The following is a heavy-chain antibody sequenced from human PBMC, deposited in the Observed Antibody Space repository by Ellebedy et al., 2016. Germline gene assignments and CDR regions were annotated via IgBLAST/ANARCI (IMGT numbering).Heavy chain of an antibody. D-gene: IGHD5-12*01. V-gene: IGHV4-4*07. CDR2: IYASGNT. Sequence: SETLSLTXTVSGGSISSYYWSWIRQPAGKGLEWIGRIYASGNTDYNPSLKSRVTMSVDTSKNQFSLQLNSVTPEDTAVYYCATGWLATGFHPWGQGTLVTVSS. CDR1: GGSISSYY. CDR3: ATGWLATGFHP. J-gene: IGHJ5*02.